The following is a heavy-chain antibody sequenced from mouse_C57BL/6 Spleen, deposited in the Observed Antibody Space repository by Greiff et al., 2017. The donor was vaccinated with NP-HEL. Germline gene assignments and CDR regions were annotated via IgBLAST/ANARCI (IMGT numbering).Heavy chain of an antibody. Sequence: EVKLVESGGGLVKPGGSLKLSCAASGFTFSSYTMSWVRQTPEKRLEWVATISGGGGNSYYPDSVKGRFTTSRDNAKNTLYLQMSSLRSEDTALYYCARHSYYGNYVGAMDYWGQGTSVTVSS. CDR3: ARHSYYGNYVGAMDY. V-gene: IGHV5-9*01. CDR2: ISGGGGNS. J-gene: IGHJ4*01. CDR1: GFTFSSYT. D-gene: IGHD2-1*01.